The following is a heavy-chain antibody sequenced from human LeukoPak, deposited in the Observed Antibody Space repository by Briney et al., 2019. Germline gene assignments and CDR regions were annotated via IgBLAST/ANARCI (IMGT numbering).Heavy chain of an antibody. J-gene: IGHJ5*02. V-gene: IGHV1-2*02. CDR1: GYTFTDYY. D-gene: IGHD1-26*01. CDR2: IHPNSGGT. CDR3: ARGATAMINWFDP. Sequence: ASVKVSCKASGYTFTDYYLHWVRQAPGQGLEWMGWIHPNSGGTNYAQKFQGRVAVTRDTSISTAYMKLSRLRSDDTAVYYCARGATAMINWFDPWGQGTLVTVSS.